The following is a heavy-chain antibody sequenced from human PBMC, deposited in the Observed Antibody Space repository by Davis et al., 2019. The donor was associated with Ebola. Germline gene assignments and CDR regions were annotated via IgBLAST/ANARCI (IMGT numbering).Heavy chain of an antibody. J-gene: IGHJ4*02. Sequence: PGGSLRLSCAASGFTFSSYAMSWVRQAPGKGLEWVSAISGSGGSTYYADSVKGRFTISRDNSKNTLYLQMNSLRAEDTAVYYCAKDQTIHPQWLDRGSFDYWGQGTLVTVSS. D-gene: IGHD6-19*01. CDR1: GFTFSSYA. CDR3: AKDQTIHPQWLDRGSFDY. V-gene: IGHV3-23*01. CDR2: ISGSGGST.